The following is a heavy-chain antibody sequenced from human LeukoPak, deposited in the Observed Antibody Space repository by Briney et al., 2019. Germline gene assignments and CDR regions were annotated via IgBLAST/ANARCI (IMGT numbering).Heavy chain of an antibody. CDR3: ARELVGATYYYYMDV. Sequence: GGSLRLSCAASGFTFDDYGMSWVRQAPGKGLEWVSGINWNGGSTGYADSVKGRFTISRDNAKNSLYPQMNSLRAEDTALYLCARELVGATYYYYMDVWGKGTTVTVSS. CDR2: INWNGGST. D-gene: IGHD1-26*01. V-gene: IGHV3-20*01. J-gene: IGHJ6*03. CDR1: GFTFDDYG.